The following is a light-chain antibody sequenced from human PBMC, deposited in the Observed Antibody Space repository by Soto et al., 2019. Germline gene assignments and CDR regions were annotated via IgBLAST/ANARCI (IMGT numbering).Light chain of an antibody. CDR2: DAS. Sequence: DIQMTQSPSTLSASVGDRVTITCRASQSISSWLAWYQQKQGKAPNLLIYDASSLESGVPSRFSGIGSGTEVTITISSLQPDDVETYDGQQYNSYSLTFGQGTKVEIK. J-gene: IGKJ1*01. CDR3: QQYNSYSLT. CDR1: QSISSW. V-gene: IGKV1-5*01.